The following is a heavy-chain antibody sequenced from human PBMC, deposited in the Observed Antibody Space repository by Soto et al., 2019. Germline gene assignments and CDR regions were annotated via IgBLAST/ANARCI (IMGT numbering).Heavy chain of an antibody. J-gene: IGHJ6*02. CDR2: IYYSGST. D-gene: IGHD3-22*01. CDR1: GGSISSGDYY. V-gene: IGHV4-30-4*01. CDR3: ARDRRSSGRKKYYYYYGMDV. Sequence: PSETLSLTCTVSGGSISSGDYYWSWIRQPPGKGLEWIGYIYYSGSTYYNPSLKSRVTISVDTSKNQFSLKLSSVTAADTAVYYCARDRRSSGRKKYYYYYGMDVWGQGTTVTVSS.